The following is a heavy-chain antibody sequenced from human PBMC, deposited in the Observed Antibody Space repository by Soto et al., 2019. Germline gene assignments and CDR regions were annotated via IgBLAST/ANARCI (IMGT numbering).Heavy chain of an antibody. V-gene: IGHV3-23*01. J-gene: IGHJ4*02. CDR2: ISGSGGST. CDR3: VTSRGWDMAF. D-gene: IGHD6-19*01. Sequence: SLRLSCAASGFTFSSYAMSLVRQAPGKGLEWVSAISGSGGSTYYADSVKGRFTICRDNSKITLYLQMNSLRAEDTAVYYCVTSRGWDMAFWGQVNLVNVSS. CDR1: GFTFSSYA.